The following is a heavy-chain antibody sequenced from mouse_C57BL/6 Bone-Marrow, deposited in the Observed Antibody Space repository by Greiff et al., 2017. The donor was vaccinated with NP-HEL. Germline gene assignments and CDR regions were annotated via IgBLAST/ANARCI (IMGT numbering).Heavy chain of an antibody. V-gene: IGHV1-55*01. CDR3: AREGLDDGYPYYFDY. CDR1: GYTFTSYW. Sequence: VQLQQSGAELVKPGASVKMSCKASGYTFTSYWITWVKQRPGQGLEWIGDIYPGSGSTNYNEKFKSKATLTVDTSSSTAYMQLSSLTSEDSAVYYCAREGLDDGYPYYFDYWGQGTTLTVSS. CDR2: IYPGSGST. D-gene: IGHD2-3*01. J-gene: IGHJ2*01.